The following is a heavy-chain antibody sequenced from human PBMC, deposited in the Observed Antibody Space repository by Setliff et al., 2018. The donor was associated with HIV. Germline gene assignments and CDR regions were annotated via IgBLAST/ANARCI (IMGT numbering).Heavy chain of an antibody. V-gene: IGHV4-31*03. D-gene: IGHD6-19*01. CDR1: GGSISSGGYY. CDR3: ARSLLPSITVAGTIGY. J-gene: IGHJ4*02. Sequence: SETLSLTCSVSGGSISSGGYYWSWIRQHPGKGLEWIGYIFYSGSPYYNPSLKSRVTISGDTSKNQFSLKLSSVTAADTAVYYCARSLLPSITVAGTIGYWGQGSLVTVSS. CDR2: IFYSGSP.